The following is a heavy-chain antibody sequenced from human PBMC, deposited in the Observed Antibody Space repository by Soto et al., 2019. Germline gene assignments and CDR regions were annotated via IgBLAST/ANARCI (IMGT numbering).Heavy chain of an antibody. CDR3: ARKPPAAIQGWAYGMDV. J-gene: IGHJ6*02. CDR2: LHGSGST. V-gene: IGHV3-53*02. D-gene: IGHD2-2*01. CDR1: GFTVSTNY. Sequence: EVQLVQTGGGLIQPGGPLSLSCVASGFTVSTNYLSWVRQVPGKGLEWVSVLHGSGSTSYADSVKGRFTISRDNARNTFYLQMNSLRVEDTAVYYCARKPPAAIQGWAYGMDVWGQGTTVTVSS.